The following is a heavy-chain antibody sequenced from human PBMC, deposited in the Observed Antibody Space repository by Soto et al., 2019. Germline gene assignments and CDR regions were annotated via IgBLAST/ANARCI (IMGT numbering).Heavy chain of an antibody. Sequence: ASVKVSCKASGYTFTGYYMHWVRQAPGQGLEWMGWINPNSGGTNYAQKFQGRVTMTRDTSISTAYMELSRLRSDDTAVYYCARATRYSSSWYLGYYYYYGMDVWGQGTMVTVSS. J-gene: IGHJ6*02. CDR2: INPNSGGT. V-gene: IGHV1-2*02. CDR1: GYTFTGYY. CDR3: ARATRYSSSWYLGYYYYYGMDV. D-gene: IGHD6-13*01.